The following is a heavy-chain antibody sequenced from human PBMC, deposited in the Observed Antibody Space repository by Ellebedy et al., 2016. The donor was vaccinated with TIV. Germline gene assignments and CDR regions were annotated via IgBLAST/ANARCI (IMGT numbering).Heavy chain of an antibody. J-gene: IGHJ4*02. CDR1: GFTFSTYP. CDR2: TSYDGISN. V-gene: IGHV3-30*01. CDR3: ARATTSGSGSYRLGY. Sequence: GESLKISCAASGFTFSTYPMHWVRQAPGKGLEWVAVTSYDGISNYYADSVRGRFTISRDNSKNTLFLQMDSLRAEDTGVYYCARATTSGSGSYRLGYWGQGTLVTVSS. D-gene: IGHD3-10*01.